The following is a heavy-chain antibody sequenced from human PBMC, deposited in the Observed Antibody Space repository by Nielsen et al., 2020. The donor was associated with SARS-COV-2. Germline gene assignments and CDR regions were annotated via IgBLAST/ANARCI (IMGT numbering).Heavy chain of an antibody. Sequence: SETLSLTCTASGGSVDDHRCYWSWLRQSPGKGLEWLGYIHYHGKTSNNPSLGGRVTVSLDASKKQFSLNLSSVTADDTAVYYCAKAKFATYYYGPGSYGSYEGGGVWFDAWGQGRLVSVSS. CDR2: IHYHGKT. CDR3: AKAKFATYYYGPGSYGSYEGGGVWFDA. J-gene: IGHJ5*02. D-gene: IGHD3-10*01. CDR1: GGSVDDHRCY. V-gene: IGHV4-61*01.